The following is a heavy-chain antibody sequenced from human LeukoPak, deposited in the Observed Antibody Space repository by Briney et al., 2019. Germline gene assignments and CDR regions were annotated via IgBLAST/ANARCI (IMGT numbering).Heavy chain of an antibody. D-gene: IGHD4-17*01. Sequence: SETLSLTCIVSGYSISSGYYWGWIRQSPGKGLEWIGNIYHSGSTYYNPSLKSRVTISVDTSKNQFSLKLSSVTAADTAVYYCARLADYGDDRFDYWGQGTVVTVSS. CDR2: IYHSGST. CDR3: ARLADYGDDRFDY. J-gene: IGHJ4*02. CDR1: GYSISSGYY. V-gene: IGHV4-38-2*02.